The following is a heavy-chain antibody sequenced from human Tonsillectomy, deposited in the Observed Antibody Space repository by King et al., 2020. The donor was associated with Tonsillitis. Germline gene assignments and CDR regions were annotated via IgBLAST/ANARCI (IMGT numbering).Heavy chain of an antibody. J-gene: IGHJ6*03. CDR2: ISGDGGST. V-gene: IGHV3-43*02. Sequence: VQLVESGGGVVQPGGSLRLSCAASGFTFDDYAMHWVRQAPGKGLEWVSFISGDGGSTYYADFVKGRFTISRDNSKNSLYLQMNSLKTEDTALYSCAKALSCITLQGVIPACFNYMDVWGKGTTVTISS. D-gene: IGHD3-10*01. CDR3: AKALSCITLQGVIPACFNYMDV. CDR1: GFTFDDYA.